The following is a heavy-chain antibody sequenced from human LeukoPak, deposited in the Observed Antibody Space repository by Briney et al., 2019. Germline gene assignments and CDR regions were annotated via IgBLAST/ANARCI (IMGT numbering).Heavy chain of an antibody. J-gene: IGHJ4*02. D-gene: IGHD2-21*02. Sequence: GASVKVSCKASGYTFTSYAMNWVRQAPGQGLEWMGWINTNTGNPTYAQGFTGRFIFSLDTSVSTAYLQISSLKAEDTAVYYCARLAYCGGDCYGFDYWGQGTLVTVSS. CDR2: INTNTGNP. CDR3: ARLAYCGGDCYGFDY. V-gene: IGHV7-4-1*02. CDR1: GYTFTSYA.